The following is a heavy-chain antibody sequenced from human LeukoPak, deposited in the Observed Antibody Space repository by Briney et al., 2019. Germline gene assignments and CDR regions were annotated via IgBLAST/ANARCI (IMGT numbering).Heavy chain of an antibody. Sequence: ASVKVSCKASGYTFTSYAMNWVRQAPGQGLEWMGWINTNTGNPTYAQGFTGRFVFSLDTSVSTAYLQISSLKAEDTAVYYCARDQSSSWSYYYYMDVWGKGTTVTVSS. CDR1: GYTFTSYA. V-gene: IGHV7-4-1*02. CDR3: ARDQSSSWSYYYYMDV. J-gene: IGHJ6*03. CDR2: INTNTGNP. D-gene: IGHD6-13*01.